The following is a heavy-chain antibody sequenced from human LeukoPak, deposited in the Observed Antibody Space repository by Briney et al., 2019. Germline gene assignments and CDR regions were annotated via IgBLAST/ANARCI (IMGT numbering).Heavy chain of an antibody. V-gene: IGHV1-2*02. D-gene: IGHD6-13*01. Sequence: ASVKVSCKASGYTFTGYYMHWVRQAPGQGLEWMGWINPNSGGTNYAQKFQGRVTMTRDTSTSTVYMELSSLRSEDTAVYYCAREFIAAAGSDYWGQGTLVTVSS. CDR3: AREFIAAAGSDY. CDR2: INPNSGGT. CDR1: GYTFTGYY. J-gene: IGHJ4*02.